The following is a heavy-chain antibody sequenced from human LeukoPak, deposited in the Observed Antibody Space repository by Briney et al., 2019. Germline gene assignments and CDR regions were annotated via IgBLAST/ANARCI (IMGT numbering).Heavy chain of an antibody. CDR2: IYTSGST. CDR3: ARDFWSGYYTTYYYYMDV. CDR1: GGSISSYY. J-gene: IGHJ6*03. Sequence: SETLSLTCTVSGGSISSYYWSWIRQPAGKGLEWIGRIYTSGSTNYNPPLKTRVPMSVDTSKNQFSLKLSSVTAGDTAVYYCARDFWSGYYTTYYYYMDVWGKGTTVTVSS. V-gene: IGHV4-4*07. D-gene: IGHD3-3*01.